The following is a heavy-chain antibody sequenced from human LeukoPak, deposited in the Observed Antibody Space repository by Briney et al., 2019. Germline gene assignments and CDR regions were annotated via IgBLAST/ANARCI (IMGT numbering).Heavy chain of an antibody. CDR2: IIPILGMA. J-gene: IGHJ5*02. V-gene: IGHV1-69*04. CDR3: ARDGYSSSWYRDWFDP. D-gene: IGHD6-13*01. CDR1: GGTSSSYA. Sequence: KVSCKASGGTSSSYAISWVRQAPGQGLEWMGRIIPILGMANYAQKFQGRVTITADKSTSTAYMELSSLRSEDTAVYYCARDGYSSSWYRDWFDPWGQGTLVTVSS.